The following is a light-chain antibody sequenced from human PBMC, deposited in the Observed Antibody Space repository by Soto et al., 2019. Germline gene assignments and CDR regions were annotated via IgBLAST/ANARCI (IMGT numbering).Light chain of an antibody. Sequence: DIQMTKSPSTLSASVGDRVTITCRASQSINSWLAWYQQKPGKAPKLLIHRASSLASGVPSRFRGRGTGTDFTLTFSSLQPDYCAAYYCQQYVVYPITFGQGTRLEI. V-gene: IGKV1-5*03. CDR2: RAS. CDR3: QQYVVYPIT. J-gene: IGKJ5*01. CDR1: QSINSW.